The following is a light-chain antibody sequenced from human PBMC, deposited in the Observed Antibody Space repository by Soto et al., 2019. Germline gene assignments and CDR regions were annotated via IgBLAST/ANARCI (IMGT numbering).Light chain of an antibody. J-gene: IGLJ1*01. CDR3: SSYTSRNTEV. CDR2: EVS. V-gene: IGLV2-14*01. Sequence: QSALTQPASVSGSPGQSITIPCTGTTSDVGGYNYVSWYQQHPGKAPKLLIYEVSNRPSGVSNRFSGSKSGDTASLTISGLQAEDEGDYYCSSYTSRNTEVFGTGTKVTVL. CDR1: TSDVGGYNY.